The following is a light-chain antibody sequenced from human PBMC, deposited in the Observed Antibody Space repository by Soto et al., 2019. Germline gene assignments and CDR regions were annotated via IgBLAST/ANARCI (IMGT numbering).Light chain of an antibody. J-gene: IGKJ1*01. Sequence: DIQMTQSPSSLSASIGDRVTITCRASQGIANYLAWYQQKPGKVPKLLIYAASSLQSGVPSRFSGSGSGTDFTLTIRGLQPEDVATYYCQKYNGALWAFGQGTTVDIK. CDR3: QKYNGALWA. CDR1: QGIANY. CDR2: AAS. V-gene: IGKV1-27*01.